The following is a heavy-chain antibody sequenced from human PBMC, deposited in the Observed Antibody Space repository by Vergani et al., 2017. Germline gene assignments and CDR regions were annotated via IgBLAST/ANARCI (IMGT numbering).Heavy chain of an antibody. V-gene: IGHV3-33*01. Sequence: QVQLVESGGGVVQPGRSLRLSCAASGFTFNQYGMHWVRQDPGKGLEWVAVTWYDGNNKQYADSVKGRFTISRDNSKSTMYLQMNSLRDEDTGVYYCARDLRLLYNRFDPWGQGTLVTVSS. CDR3: ARDLRLLYNRFDP. D-gene: IGHD1-14*01. CDR1: GFTFNQYG. J-gene: IGHJ5*02. CDR2: TWYDGNNK.